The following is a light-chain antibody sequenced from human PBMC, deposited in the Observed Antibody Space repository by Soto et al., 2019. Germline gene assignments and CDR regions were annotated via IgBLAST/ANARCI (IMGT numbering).Light chain of an antibody. Sequence: QSVLTQPASVSGSPGQSITISCTGTSGDVGGYHYVSWYQQHPGKAPKLIIFNVSNRPSGVSNRFSGSKSGTTASLTISGLQADDEAGYYCSSYRGSNTLVFGGGTKVTVL. J-gene: IGLJ2*01. V-gene: IGLV2-14*01. CDR3: SSYRGSNTLV. CDR2: NVS. CDR1: SGDVGGYHY.